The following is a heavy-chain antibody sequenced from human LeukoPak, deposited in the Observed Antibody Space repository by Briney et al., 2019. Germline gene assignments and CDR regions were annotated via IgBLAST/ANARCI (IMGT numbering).Heavy chain of an antibody. CDR3: AKSAFYDNSGYLDY. CDR2: ISYDGSNK. V-gene: IGHV3-30*18. J-gene: IGHJ4*02. Sequence: PGGSLRLSCAASGFALSNYGMHWVRQAPDKGLEWVAVISYDGSNKYYADSVKGRFTISRDTSKNTLYVQMNSLRAEDTAVYYCAKSAFYDNSGYLDYWGQGSLVTVSS. D-gene: IGHD3-22*01. CDR1: GFALSNYG.